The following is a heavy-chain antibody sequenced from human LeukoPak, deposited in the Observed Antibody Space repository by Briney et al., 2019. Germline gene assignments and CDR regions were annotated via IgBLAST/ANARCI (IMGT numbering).Heavy chain of an antibody. CDR1: GGSISSYY. Sequence: SETLSLTCTVSGGSISSYYWSWIRQPSGKGLEWIGYIYYSGSTNYNPSLKSRVTISIDTSNNQFSLRLSSVTAADTAVYYCARGHPGTIDPWGQGTLVTVSS. D-gene: IGHD6-13*01. CDR2: IYYSGST. V-gene: IGHV4-59*01. J-gene: IGHJ5*02. CDR3: ARGHPGTIDP.